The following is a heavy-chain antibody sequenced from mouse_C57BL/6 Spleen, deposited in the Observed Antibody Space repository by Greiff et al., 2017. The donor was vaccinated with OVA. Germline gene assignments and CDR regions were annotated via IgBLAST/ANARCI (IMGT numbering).Heavy chain of an antibody. CDR2: ILPGSGST. V-gene: IGHV1-9*01. CDR1: GYTFTGYW. J-gene: IGHJ2*01. D-gene: IGHD1-1*01. CDR3: ARDDYYGFYYLDY. Sequence: VQLQQSGAELMKPGASVQLSCKATGYTFTGYWIEWVKQRPGHGLEWIGEILPGSGSTNYNEKFKGKATFTADTSSNTAYMQLSSLTTEDAAIDYCARDDYYGFYYLDYWGQGTTLTVSS.